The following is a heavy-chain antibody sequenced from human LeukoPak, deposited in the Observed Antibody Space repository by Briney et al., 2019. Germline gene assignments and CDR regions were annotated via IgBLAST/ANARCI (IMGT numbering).Heavy chain of an antibody. J-gene: IGHJ6*02. D-gene: IGHD3-10*02. V-gene: IGHV1-2*02. CDR1: GYTFRGYY. Sequence: GASVKVSCKASGYTFRGYYIHWVRQAPGQGLEWMGWINSISGGTQYAQKFQGRVTMTSDTSISTAYMELSRLTSDDTAVYYCATNPYVTFYSMDVWGRGTTVTVSS. CDR3: ATNPYVTFYSMDV. CDR2: INSISGGT.